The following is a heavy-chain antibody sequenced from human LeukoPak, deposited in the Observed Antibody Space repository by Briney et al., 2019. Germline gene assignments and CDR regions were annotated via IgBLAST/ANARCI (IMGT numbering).Heavy chain of an antibody. Sequence: SETLSLTCAVSGGSISSSNWWSWVRPPPGKGLEWIGEIYHSGSTNYNPSLKSRVTISVDKSKNQFSLKLSSVTAADTAVYYCARGAYCSSINCYGFDYWGQGTQVTASS. CDR3: ARGAYCSSINCYGFDY. CDR2: IYHSGST. V-gene: IGHV4-4*02. CDR1: GGSISSSNW. D-gene: IGHD2-2*01. J-gene: IGHJ4*02.